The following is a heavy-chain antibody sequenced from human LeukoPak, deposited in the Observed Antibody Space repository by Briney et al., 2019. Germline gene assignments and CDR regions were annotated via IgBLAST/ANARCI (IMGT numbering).Heavy chain of an antibody. V-gene: IGHV3-30*18. CDR3: AKDQDGSSGWYFDY. Sequence: PGGSLRLSCAASGFTFSSYGMHWVRQAPGKGLEWVAVISYDGSNKYYADSVKGRFTISRDNSKNTLYLQMNSLRAEDTAVYYCAKDQDGSSGWYFDYWGQGTLVTVSS. CDR1: GFTFSSYG. D-gene: IGHD6-19*01. CDR2: ISYDGSNK. J-gene: IGHJ4*02.